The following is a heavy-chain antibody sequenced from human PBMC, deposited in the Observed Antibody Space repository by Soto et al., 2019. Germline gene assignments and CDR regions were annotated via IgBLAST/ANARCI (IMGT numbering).Heavy chain of an antibody. J-gene: IGHJ4*02. CDR1: GFSFRSYS. CDR3: ARDNEPFCSGGSCGGRGY. V-gene: IGHV3-21*01. Sequence: EVQLVGSGGGLVKPGGSLRLSCAASGFSFRSYSMHWVRQAPGKGLEWVSSISSSAINIYYADSVKGRFTISRDNAKNSLYLQMTSLRVEDTAVYYCARDNEPFCSGGSCGGRGYWGQGALVTVSS. D-gene: IGHD2-15*01. CDR2: ISSSAINI.